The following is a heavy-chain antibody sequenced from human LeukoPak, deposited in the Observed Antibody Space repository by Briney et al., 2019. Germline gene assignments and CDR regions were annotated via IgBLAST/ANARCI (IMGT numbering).Heavy chain of an antibody. Sequence: GKSLRLSCAASGFGFSSYDMHWVRQAPGKGLGWVAIIWFDGSAKYYGDSVKGRFTISRDNSKNTLYLQMNSLRVEDTAVYYCARDLNREDFDYWGQGTLVAVSS. CDR1: GFGFSSYD. V-gene: IGHV3-33*01. CDR2: IWFDGSAK. J-gene: IGHJ4*02. D-gene: IGHD1-14*01. CDR3: ARDLNREDFDY.